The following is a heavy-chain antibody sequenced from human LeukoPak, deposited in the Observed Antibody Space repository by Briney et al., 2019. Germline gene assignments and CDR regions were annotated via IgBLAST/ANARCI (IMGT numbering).Heavy chain of an antibody. CDR2: INPDTSEI. V-gene: IGHV3-7*01. CDR3: VRSHHPGGWFDP. J-gene: IGHJ5*02. CDR1: GFTFSSTFG. Sequence: GGSLRLSCAASGFTFSSTFGMSWVRQGPGKGLEWVASINPDTSEIHYVDAVRGRFTISRDNAKNSLYLQMSSLTADDTALYYCVRSHHPGGWFDPWGQGTLVTVSS. D-gene: IGHD3-10*01.